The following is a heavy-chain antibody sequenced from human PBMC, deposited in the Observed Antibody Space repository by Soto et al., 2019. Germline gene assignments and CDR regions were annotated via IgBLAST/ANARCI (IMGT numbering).Heavy chain of an antibody. CDR1: GFTFSSYA. D-gene: IGHD3-22*01. CDR2: ISYDGSNK. V-gene: IGHV3-30-3*01. CDR3: ARSFHYYDSSGVIDY. Sequence: QVQLVESGGGVVQPGRSLRLSCAASGFTFSSYAMHWVRQAPGKGLEWVAVISYDGSNKYYADSVKGRFTISRDNSKNTLYMQMNSLRADDTAVYYCARSFHYYDSSGVIDYWGQGTLVTVSS. J-gene: IGHJ4*02.